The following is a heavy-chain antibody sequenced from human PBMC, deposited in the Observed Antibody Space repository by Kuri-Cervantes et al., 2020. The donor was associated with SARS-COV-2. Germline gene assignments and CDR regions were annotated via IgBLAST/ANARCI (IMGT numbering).Heavy chain of an antibody. J-gene: IGHJ6*03. Sequence: SETLSLSCAVYGGSFSDYYLSWIRQPPGKGLEWIGYMYYSGSTNYNPSHKSRVTISIDTSKNQFSLKLNSVTAADTAVYYCERGPLLWGNYYYYYYYMDDWGKGTPVTVSS. CDR2: MYYSGST. D-gene: IGHD2-21*01. V-gene: IGHV4-34*01. CDR1: GGSFSDYY. CDR3: ERGPLLWGNYYYYYYYMDD.